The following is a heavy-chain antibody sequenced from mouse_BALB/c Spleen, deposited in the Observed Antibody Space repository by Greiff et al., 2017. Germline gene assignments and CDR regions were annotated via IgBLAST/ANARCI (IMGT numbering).Heavy chain of an antibody. D-gene: IGHD4-1*01. Sequence: EVHLVESGGGLVQPGGSRKLSCAASGFTFSSFGMHWVRQAPEKGLEWVAYIRGGSSTIYYADPVKGRFTISRDNPKNTLFLQMTSLRSEDTAMYYCARSITGTNFDYWGQGTTLTVSS. J-gene: IGHJ2*01. V-gene: IGHV5-17*02. CDR3: ARSITGTNFDY. CDR1: GFTFSSFG. CDR2: IRGGSSTI.